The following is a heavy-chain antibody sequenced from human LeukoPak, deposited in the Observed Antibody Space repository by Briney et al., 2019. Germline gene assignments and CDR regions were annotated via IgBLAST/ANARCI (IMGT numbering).Heavy chain of an antibody. V-gene: IGHV1-2*02. CDR1: GYTFTGYY. CDR3: ARDRLEMATIPAY. D-gene: IGHD5-24*01. J-gene: IGHJ4*02. Sequence: ASVKVSCKASGYTFTGYYMHWVRQAPGQGLEWMGWINPNSGGTNYAQKFQGRVTMTRDTSISTAYMELSRLRSDDTAVYCCARDRLEMATIPAYWGQGTLVTVSS. CDR2: INPNSGGT.